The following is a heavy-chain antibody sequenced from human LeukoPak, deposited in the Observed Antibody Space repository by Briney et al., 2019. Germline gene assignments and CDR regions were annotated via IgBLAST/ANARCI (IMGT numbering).Heavy chain of an antibody. J-gene: IGHJ6*03. V-gene: IGHV3-21*01. D-gene: IGHD3-3*01. Sequence: TPGGSLRLSCAASGFTFSSYSMNWVRQAPGKGLEWVSSISSSSSYIYYADSVKGRFTISRDNAKNSLYLQMNSLRAEDTAVYYCARENYDFWTYYYMDVWGKGTTVTVSS. CDR1: GFTFSSYS. CDR2: ISSSSSYI. CDR3: ARENYDFWTYYYMDV.